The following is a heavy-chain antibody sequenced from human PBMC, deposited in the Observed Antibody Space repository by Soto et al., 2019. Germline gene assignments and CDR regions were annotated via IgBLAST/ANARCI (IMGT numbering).Heavy chain of an antibody. CDR1: GYTFTSYA. V-gene: IGHV1-3*01. J-gene: IGHJ5*02. D-gene: IGHD6-19*01. CDR2: INAGNGNT. Sequence: GAAVKVSCKASGYTFTSYAMHWVRQAPGQRLELMGWINAGNGNTKYSQKFQGRVTITRDTSASTAYMELSSLRSEDTAVYYCARGGVHAHPRPGYSSGWYYWFDPWGQGTLVTVYS. CDR3: ARGGVHAHPRPGYSSGWYYWFDP.